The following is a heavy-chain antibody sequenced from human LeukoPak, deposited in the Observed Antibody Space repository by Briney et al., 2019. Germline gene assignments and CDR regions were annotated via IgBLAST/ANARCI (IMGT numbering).Heavy chain of an antibody. V-gene: IGHV3-30*03. CDR3: ARDGTTGTFGPVGVY. J-gene: IGHJ4*02. D-gene: IGHD1-1*01. Sequence: PGGSLRLSCVASGFSFSTYGMHWVRQAPGKGLEWVAVISSDASNQYYTDSVKGRFAISRDNSRNTLYLQLNSLRAEDTAVYYCARDGTTGTFGPVGVYWGQGTPVTVSS. CDR2: ISSDASNQ. CDR1: GFSFSTYG.